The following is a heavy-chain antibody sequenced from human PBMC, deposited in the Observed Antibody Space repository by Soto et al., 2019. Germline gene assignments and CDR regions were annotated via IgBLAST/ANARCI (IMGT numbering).Heavy chain of an antibody. Sequence: PSETLSLTCTVSGGSISSYYWSWIRQPPGKGLEWIGYIYYSGSTNYNPSLKSRVTISVDTSKNQFSLKLSSVTAADTAVYYCARALQGGSYHLFDYWGQGSLVTVSS. J-gene: IGHJ4*02. D-gene: IGHD1-26*01. CDR3: ARALQGGSYHLFDY. CDR2: IYYSGST. CDR1: GGSISSYY. V-gene: IGHV4-59*01.